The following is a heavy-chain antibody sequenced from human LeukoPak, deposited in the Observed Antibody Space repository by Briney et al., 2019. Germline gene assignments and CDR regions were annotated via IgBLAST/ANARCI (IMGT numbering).Heavy chain of an antibody. CDR1: GYTFTSYG. CDR3: ARDQRYYYDSSGYSHFDY. D-gene: IGHD3-22*01. V-gene: IGHV1-18*01. J-gene: IGHJ4*02. Sequence: GASVKVSCKASGYTFTSYGISWARQAPGQGLEWMGWISAYNGNTNYAQKLQGRVTMTTDTSTSTAYMELRSLRSDDTAVYYCARDQRYYYDSSGYSHFDYWGQGTLVTVSS. CDR2: ISAYNGNT.